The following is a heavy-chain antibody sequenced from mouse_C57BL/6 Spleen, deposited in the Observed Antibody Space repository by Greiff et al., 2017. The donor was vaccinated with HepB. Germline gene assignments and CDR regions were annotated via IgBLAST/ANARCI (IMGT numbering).Heavy chain of an antibody. J-gene: IGHJ2*01. Sequence: EVQLQESGPGLVKPSQSLSLTCSVTGYSITSGYYWNWIRQFPGNKLEWMGYISYDGSNNYNPSLKNRISVTRDTSKNQFFLKLNSVTTEDTATYYCAREIRYDRYFDYWGQGTTLTVSS. CDR1: GYSITSGYY. D-gene: IGHD2-3*01. V-gene: IGHV3-6*01. CDR2: ISYDGSN. CDR3: AREIRYDRYFDY.